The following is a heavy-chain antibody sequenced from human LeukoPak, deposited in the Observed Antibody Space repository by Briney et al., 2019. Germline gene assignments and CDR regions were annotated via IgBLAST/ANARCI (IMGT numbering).Heavy chain of an antibody. J-gene: IGHJ4*02. CDR1: GFTFSSYG. V-gene: IGHV3-30*02. CDR3: AKDRSGWSYTDKYYFDY. D-gene: IGHD6-19*01. CDR2: IRYDGSNK. Sequence: GGSLRLSCAASGFTFSSYGMHWVRQAPGKGLEWVAFIRYDGSNKYYADSVKGRFTISRDNSKNTLYLQMNSLRAEDTAVYYCAKDRSGWSYTDKYYFDYWGQGTLVTVSS.